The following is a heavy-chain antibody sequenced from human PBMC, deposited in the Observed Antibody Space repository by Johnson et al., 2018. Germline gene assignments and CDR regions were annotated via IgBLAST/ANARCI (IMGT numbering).Heavy chain of an antibody. CDR2: IKSKTDGGTT. J-gene: IGHJ6*04. CDR1: GFSFSNAW. D-gene: IGHD3-10*01. Sequence: VQLVESGGGLVKPGGSLRLSCAASGFSFSNAWMNWVRQAPGKGLEWVGRIKSKTDGGTTDYAAPVKGRFTISRHDSKNTLYLQMNSLKTEDTAVYYCTTGPKGTAMDVWGKGTTVTVSS. CDR3: TTGPKGTAMDV. V-gene: IGHV3-15*07.